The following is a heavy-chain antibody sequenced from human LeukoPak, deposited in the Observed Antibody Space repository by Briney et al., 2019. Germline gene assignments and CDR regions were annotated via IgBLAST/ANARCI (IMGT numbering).Heavy chain of an antibody. CDR3: ARDRVGATVGMDV. D-gene: IGHD1-26*01. CDR2: ISSSSSYT. CDR1: GFTFSDYY. J-gene: IGHJ6*02. Sequence: GSLILSCAASGFTFSDYYMSWIRQAPGKGLEWVSYISSSSSYTNYADSVEGRFTISRDNAKNSLYLQMNSLRAEDTAVYYCARDRVGATVGMDVWGQGTTVTVSS. V-gene: IGHV3-11*06.